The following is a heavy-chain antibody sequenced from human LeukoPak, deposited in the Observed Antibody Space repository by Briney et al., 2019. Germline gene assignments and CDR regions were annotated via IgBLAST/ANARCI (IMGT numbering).Heavy chain of an antibody. V-gene: IGHV3-74*01. D-gene: IGHD2-2*01. J-gene: IGHJ4*02. CDR2: INSDGSST. CDR3: ARRVVVPAAPYYFDY. Sequence: GGSLRLSCAASGFIFSSYWMHWVRQAPGKGLVWVSRINSDGSSTSYADSVKGRFTISRDNAKNTLYLQMNSLRAEDTAVYYCARRVVVPAAPYYFDYWSQGTLVTVSS. CDR1: GFIFSSYW.